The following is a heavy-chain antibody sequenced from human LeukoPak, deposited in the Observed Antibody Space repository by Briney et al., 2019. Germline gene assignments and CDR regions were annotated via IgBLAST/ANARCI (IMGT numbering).Heavy chain of an antibody. V-gene: IGHV3-53*04. J-gene: IGHJ4*02. Sequence: GGSLRLSCAASGLTVSSNYITWVRQPPGKGLEWVSVLHAAGGTYYADSVKGRFTISRHISKNTVYLQMNSLRAEDTAVYYCARDLDYFDYWGQGTLVTVSS. CDR3: ARDLDYFDY. CDR1: GLTVSSNY. CDR2: LHAAGGT.